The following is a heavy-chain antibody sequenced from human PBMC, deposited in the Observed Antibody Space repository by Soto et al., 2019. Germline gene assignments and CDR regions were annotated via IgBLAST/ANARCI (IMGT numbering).Heavy chain of an antibody. J-gene: IGHJ4*02. CDR3: AKRGARYYYDSSGHDY. V-gene: IGHV3-30*18. D-gene: IGHD3-22*01. CDR2: ISYDGSNK. CDR1: GITSSGYS. Sequence: GGSLRLSCAAGGITSSGYSGNWVRQAPGKGLEWGAGISYDGSNKYYGDAVKGRFTISRDNSKNTLYRRMNNQRAEDTAASSRAKRGARYYYDSSGHDYWGQGTL.